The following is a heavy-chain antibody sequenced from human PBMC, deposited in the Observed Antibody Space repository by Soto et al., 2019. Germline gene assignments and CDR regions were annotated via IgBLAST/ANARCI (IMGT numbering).Heavy chain of an antibody. D-gene: IGHD3-9*01. J-gene: IGHJ6*02. CDR2: IYSGGST. Sequence: EVQLVETGGGLIQPGGSLRLSCAASGFTVSSNYMSWVRQAPGKGLEWVSVIYSGGSTYYADSVKGRFTISRDNSKNTLYLQMNSLRAEDTAVYYCARDRPHEGILTGYSSPYGMDVWGQRTTVTVSS. V-gene: IGHV3-53*02. CDR3: ARDRPHEGILTGYSSPYGMDV. CDR1: GFTVSSNY.